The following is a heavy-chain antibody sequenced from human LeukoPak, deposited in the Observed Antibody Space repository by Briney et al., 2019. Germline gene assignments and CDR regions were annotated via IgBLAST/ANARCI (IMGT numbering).Heavy chain of an antibody. CDR2: IDSGGDT. Sequence: GGSLRLSRAASGFTVSSNYMTWVRQAPGTGLESLSVIDSGGDTYYADSVKGRFTISRDNSKNTLYLQMNSLRAEDTAVYYCARGGYSTLRTVWGQGTLVTVSS. CDR3: ARGGYSTLRTV. D-gene: IGHD4-11*01. J-gene: IGHJ4*02. V-gene: IGHV3-53*01. CDR1: GFTVSSNY.